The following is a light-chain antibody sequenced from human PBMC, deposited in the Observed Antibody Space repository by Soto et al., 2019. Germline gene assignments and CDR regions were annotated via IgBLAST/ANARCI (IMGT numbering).Light chain of an antibody. J-gene: IGLJ1*01. Sequence: SVLTQPRSVSGSPGQSVTISCTGTSSDVGGYNYVSWYQQHPGKVPKLMIHDVSKRPSGVPDRFSGSKSGNTASLTISGLQAEDEADYYCCSYAGRSTSPYVFGTGTKVTVL. CDR3: CSYAGRSTSPYV. V-gene: IGLV2-11*01. CDR1: SSDVGGYNY. CDR2: DVS.